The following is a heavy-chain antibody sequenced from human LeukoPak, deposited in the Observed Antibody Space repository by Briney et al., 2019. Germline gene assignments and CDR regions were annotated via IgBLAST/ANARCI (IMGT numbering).Heavy chain of an antibody. J-gene: IGHJ4*01. V-gene: IGHV3-30-3*01. D-gene: IGHD1-26*01. CDR3: ARGLVSGSQRGYFDY. Sequence: GGPLRLSCAASEFTFSHYAMHWVRQAPGKGLEWVAVISYDGSNKYYADSVKGRFTISRDNSKNTLYLQTNSLRTDDTAVYYCARGLVSGSQRGYFDYWGHGALVTVSS. CDR2: ISYDGSNK. CDR1: EFTFSHYA.